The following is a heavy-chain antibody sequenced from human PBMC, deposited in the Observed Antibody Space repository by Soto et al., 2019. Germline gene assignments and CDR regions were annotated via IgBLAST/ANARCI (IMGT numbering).Heavy chain of an antibody. CDR2: INHSGST. CDR1: GGSFSGYY. Sequence: SETLSLTCAVYGGSFSGYYWTWIRQPPGTGLEWIGEINHSGSTNYNPSLKSRVTISVDTSKNQFSLKLTSVTAADTAVYYCAEMFNYYDSSGYYPYYYGMDVWGQGTTVTVSS. D-gene: IGHD3-22*01. V-gene: IGHV4-34*01. CDR3: AEMFNYYDSSGYYPYYYGMDV. J-gene: IGHJ6*02.